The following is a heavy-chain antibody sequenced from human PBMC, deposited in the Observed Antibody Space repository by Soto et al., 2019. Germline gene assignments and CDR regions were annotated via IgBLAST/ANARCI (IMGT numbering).Heavy chain of an antibody. CDR2: INHSGST. J-gene: IGHJ6*03. D-gene: IGHD4-17*01. CDR3: ARGTTVTSHYYYMDV. CDR1: GGSFSGYY. Sequence: SETLSLTCAVYGGSFSGYYWSWIRQPPGKGLEWIGEINHSGSTNYNPSLKSRVTISVDTSKNQFSLKLSSVTAADTAVYYCARGTTVTSHYYYMDVWGKGTTVTVSS. V-gene: IGHV4-34*01.